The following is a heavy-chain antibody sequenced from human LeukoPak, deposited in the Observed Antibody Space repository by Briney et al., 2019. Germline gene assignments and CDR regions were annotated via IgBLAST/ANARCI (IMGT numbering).Heavy chain of an antibody. Sequence: PSETLSLTCTVSGGSISSCYWSWIRQPPGKGLEWIGEINHSGSTNYNPSLKSRVTISVDTSKNQFSLKLSSVTAADTAVYYCARGRGAVADPYYFDYWGQGTLVTVSS. V-gene: IGHV4-34*01. D-gene: IGHD6-19*01. CDR1: GGSISSCY. CDR3: ARGRGAVADPYYFDY. CDR2: INHSGST. J-gene: IGHJ4*02.